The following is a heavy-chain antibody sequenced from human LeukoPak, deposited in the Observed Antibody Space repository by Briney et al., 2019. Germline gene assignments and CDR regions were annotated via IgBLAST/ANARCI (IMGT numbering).Heavy chain of an antibody. CDR3: ARGTGYPYYYYYMDV. CDR1: GFTFSSYW. CDR2: INSDGSST. Sequence: PGGSLRLSCAAPGFTFSSYWMHWVRQAPGKGLVWVSRINSDGSSTSYADSVKGRFTISRDNAKNTLYLQMSSLRAEDTAVYYCARGTGYPYYYYYMDVWGKGTTVTVSS. J-gene: IGHJ6*03. V-gene: IGHV3-74*01. D-gene: IGHD1-1*01.